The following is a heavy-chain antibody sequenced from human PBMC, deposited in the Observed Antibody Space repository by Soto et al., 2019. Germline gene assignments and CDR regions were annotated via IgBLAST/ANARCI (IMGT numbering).Heavy chain of an antibody. Sequence: GGSLRLSSAASGFTFSSYGMSWVRQAPGKGLEWVSVISGSGGSTYYADSVKGRFTLSRDNSKNTVYLQMNSLRAEDTAVYYCAKDSPVGVPLMRDLHDWGQGTLVTVSS. CDR3: AKDSPVGVPLMRDLHD. CDR2: ISGSGGST. J-gene: IGHJ1*01. CDR1: GFTFSSYG. V-gene: IGHV3-23*01. D-gene: IGHD2-8*01.